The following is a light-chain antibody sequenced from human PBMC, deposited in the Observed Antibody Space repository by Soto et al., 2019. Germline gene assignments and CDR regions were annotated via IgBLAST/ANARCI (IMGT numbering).Light chain of an antibody. V-gene: IGKV3-15*01. Sequence: MMMTQSPATLSVSPGERVTLSCRTSHSVNSHVAWYQQKPGQAPRLLLYGASTRATGIPVRFSGTGSGTEFTLTISSLKSEDYAVYYCQQYKSWPPITFGQGTRLEIK. CDR2: GAS. J-gene: IGKJ5*01. CDR3: QQYKSWPPIT. CDR1: HSVNSH.